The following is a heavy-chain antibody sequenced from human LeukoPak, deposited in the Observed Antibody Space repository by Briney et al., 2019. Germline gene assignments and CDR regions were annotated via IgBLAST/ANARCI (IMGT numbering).Heavy chain of an antibody. Sequence: GASVKVSCKASGYTFTSYDINWVRQATGQGLEWMGWMNPNSGNTGYAQKFQGRVTMTRNTSISTAYMELCSLRSEDTAVYYCARGGGAAADYSYYYMDVWGKGTTVTVSS. CDR1: GYTFTSYD. CDR3: ARGGGAAADYSYYYMDV. J-gene: IGHJ6*03. V-gene: IGHV1-8*01. CDR2: MNPNSGNT. D-gene: IGHD6-25*01.